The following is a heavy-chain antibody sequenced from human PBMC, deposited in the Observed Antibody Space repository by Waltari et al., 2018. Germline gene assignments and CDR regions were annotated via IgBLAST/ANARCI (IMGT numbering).Heavy chain of an antibody. CDR3: ARPSYSNYDAFDI. V-gene: IGHV5-51*01. D-gene: IGHD4-4*01. CDR2: IYPGDSDT. Sequence: EVQLVQSGAEVKKPGESLKISCQGSGYSFTSYWIGRVRQMPGKGLEWMGIIYPGDSDTRYSPSFQGQVTISADKSISTAYLQWSSLKASDTAMYYCARPSYSNYDAFDIWGQGTMVTVSS. CDR1: GYSFTSYW. J-gene: IGHJ3*02.